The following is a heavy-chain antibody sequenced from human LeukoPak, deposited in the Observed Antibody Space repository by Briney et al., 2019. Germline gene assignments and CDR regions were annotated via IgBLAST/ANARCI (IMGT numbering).Heavy chain of an antibody. D-gene: IGHD3-16*01. CDR1: GGSFSGYY. Sequence: PSETLSLTCAVYGGSFSGYYWSWVRQPPGKGLEWIGEINHSGSTNYNPSLKSRVTISVDTSKSQFSLKLSSVTAADTAVYYCARDPPTFDAFDIWGQETMVTVSS. CDR2: INHSGST. V-gene: IGHV4-34*01. J-gene: IGHJ3*02. CDR3: ARDPPTFDAFDI.